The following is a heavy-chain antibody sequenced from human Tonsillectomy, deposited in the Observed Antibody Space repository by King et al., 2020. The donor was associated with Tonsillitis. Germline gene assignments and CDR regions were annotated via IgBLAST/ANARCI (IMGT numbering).Heavy chain of an antibody. CDR1: GFTFSDSY. D-gene: IGHD1-26*01. CDR2: ISSGGNYT. Sequence: VQLVESGGGLVKPGGSLRLSCAASGFTFSDSYMSWIRQAPGKGLEWVSDISSGGNYTSYAESVKGRFTISRDNAKNSLYLQMNSMRAEDTAVYYCARDRVGATVYYYYMDVWGKGTTVTVSS. J-gene: IGHJ6*03. CDR3: ARDRVGATVYYYYMDV. V-gene: IGHV3-11*05.